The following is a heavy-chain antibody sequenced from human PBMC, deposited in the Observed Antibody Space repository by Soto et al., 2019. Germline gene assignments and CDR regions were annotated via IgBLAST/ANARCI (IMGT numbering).Heavy chain of an antibody. CDR1: GFTFSSSA. CDR2: ISGSGGTT. Sequence: GGSLRLSCAASGFTFSSSAMSWVRQAPEKGLEWVSAISGSGGTTYYADSVKGRFTISRDNSKNTLYLQMNSLRAEDTAIYYCAKKVAGKKPFEYWGQGTLVTVSS. J-gene: IGHJ4*02. V-gene: IGHV3-23*01. CDR3: AKKVAGKKPFEY. D-gene: IGHD2-15*01.